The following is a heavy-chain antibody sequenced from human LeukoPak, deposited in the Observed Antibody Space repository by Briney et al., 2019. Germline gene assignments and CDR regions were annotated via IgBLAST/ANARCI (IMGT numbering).Heavy chain of an antibody. Sequence: ASVKVSCKASGGTFTSYAISWVRQAPGQGLEWMGRIIPILGIANYAQKFQGRVTITADKSTSTAYVELSSLRSEDTAVYYCATTPADSSSWHWGQGTLVTVSS. CDR2: IIPILGIA. CDR3: ATTPADSSSWH. J-gene: IGHJ4*02. CDR1: GGTFTSYA. D-gene: IGHD6-13*01. V-gene: IGHV1-69*04.